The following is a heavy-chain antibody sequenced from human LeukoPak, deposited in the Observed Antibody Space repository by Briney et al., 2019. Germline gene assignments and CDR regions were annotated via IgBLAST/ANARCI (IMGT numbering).Heavy chain of an antibody. J-gene: IGHJ4*02. Sequence: SETLSLTCTVSGESVSSGGHYWVWVRQPPGKGLEWLGAISYSANSYYSPSHKSRVTISIDMSKNQFSLRLSSVTAADTAFYYCARQCSSISCPIDYWGQGNLVTVSS. V-gene: IGHV4-39*01. CDR2: ISYSANS. CDR3: ARQCSSISCPIDY. CDR1: GESVSSGGHY. D-gene: IGHD2-2*01.